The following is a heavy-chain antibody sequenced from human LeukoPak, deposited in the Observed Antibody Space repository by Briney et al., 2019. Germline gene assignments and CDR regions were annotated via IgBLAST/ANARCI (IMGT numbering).Heavy chain of an antibody. CDR3: ASRKGDYYDSSGYYPGAFDI. D-gene: IGHD3-22*01. CDR2: ISGSGGST. V-gene: IGHV3-23*01. CDR1: GFTFSSYA. Sequence: GGSLSLSCAASGFTFSSYAMSWVRQAPGKGLEWVSAISGSGGSTYYADSVKGRFTISRDNSKNTLYLQMNSLRAEDTAVYYCASRKGDYYDSSGYYPGAFDIWGQGTMVTVSS. J-gene: IGHJ3*02.